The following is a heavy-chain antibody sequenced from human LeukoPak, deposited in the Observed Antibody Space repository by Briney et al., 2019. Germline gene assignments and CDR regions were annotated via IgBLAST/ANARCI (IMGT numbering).Heavy chain of an antibody. CDR3: ARGIHVRSGLSGDY. J-gene: IGHJ4*02. V-gene: IGHV3-20*04. CDR1: GFTFDDYG. D-gene: IGHD6-25*01. Sequence: PGGSLRLSCAASGFTFDDYGMSWVSHGPGKGLEWVSGINWNGGSTGYADSVKGRFTISRDNAKNSLYLQMNSLRAEDTALYYCARGIHVRSGLSGDYWGQGTLVTVSS. CDR2: INWNGGST.